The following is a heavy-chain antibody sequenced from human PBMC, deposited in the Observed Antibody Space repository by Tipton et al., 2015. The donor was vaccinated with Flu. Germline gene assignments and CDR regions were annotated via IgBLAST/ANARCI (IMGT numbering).Heavy chain of an antibody. CDR3: ARDIGRGWAT. Sequence: TLSLTCSVSGGSINGYYWSWIRQPPGKGLEWIGDMSYSENTYYNPSLKSRVVISVDTSKNHFSLKLKSVTAADTAVYYCARDIGRGWATWGQGTLITVSS. CDR1: GGSINGYY. J-gene: IGHJ1*01. V-gene: IGHV4-4*08. CDR2: MSYSENT. D-gene: IGHD5-24*01.